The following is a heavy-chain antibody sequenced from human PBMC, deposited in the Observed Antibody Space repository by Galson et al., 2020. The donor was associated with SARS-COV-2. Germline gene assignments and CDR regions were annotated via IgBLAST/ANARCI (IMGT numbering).Heavy chain of an antibody. D-gene: IGHD1-1*01. CDR3: ARGNGAHYYYYYMDV. J-gene: IGHJ6*03. CDR2: IGTAGDT. Sequence: GESLKISCAASGFTFSSYDMHWVRQATGKGLEWVSAIGTAGDTYYPGSVKGRFTISRENAKNSLYLQMNSLRAGDTAVYYCARGNGAHYYYYYMDVWGKGTTVTVSS. V-gene: IGHV3-13*01. CDR1: GFTFSSYD.